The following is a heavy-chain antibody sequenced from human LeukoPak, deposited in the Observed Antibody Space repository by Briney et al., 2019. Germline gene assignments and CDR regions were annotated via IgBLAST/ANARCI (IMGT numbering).Heavy chain of an antibody. CDR2: ISGDGGST. CDR1: GFTFDDYV. CDR3: VKGDSGDYEGLSSDY. J-gene: IGHJ4*02. V-gene: IGHV3-43*02. D-gene: IGHD4-17*01. Sequence: GGSLRLSCAASGFTFDDYVMHWVRQAPGKGLEWVSLISGDGGSTHYADSVKGRFTISRDNSKKSLYLQMNSLRTEDTDLYYCVKGDSGDYEGLSSDYWDQGTLVTVSS.